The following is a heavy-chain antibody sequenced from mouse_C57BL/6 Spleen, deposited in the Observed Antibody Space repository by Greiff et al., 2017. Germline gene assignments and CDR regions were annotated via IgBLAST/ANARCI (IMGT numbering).Heavy chain of an antibody. V-gene: IGHV1-4*01. CDR3: ARFITTVVEGFAY. J-gene: IGHJ3*01. CDR1: GYTFTSYT. CDR2: INPSSGYT. Sequence: QVQLQQSGAELARPGASVKMSCKASGYTFTSYTMHWVKQRPGQGLEWIGYINPSSGYTKYNQKFKDKATLTADKSSSTAYMQLSSLTSEDSAVYYCARFITTVVEGFAYWGQGTLVTVSA. D-gene: IGHD1-1*01.